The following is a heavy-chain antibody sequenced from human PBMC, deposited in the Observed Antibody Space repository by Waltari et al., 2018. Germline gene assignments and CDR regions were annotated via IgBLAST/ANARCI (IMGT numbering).Heavy chain of an antibody. V-gene: IGHV1-2*02. CDR1: GYTFTGYY. CDR2: INPNSGGT. J-gene: IGHJ4*02. D-gene: IGHD1-26*01. CDR3: AKDGSVLLGATTPDY. Sequence: QVQLVQSGAEVKKPGASVKVSCKASGYTFTGYYMHWVRQAPGQGLEWMGGINPNSGGTNYAQKFQGRVTMTRDTSISTAYMELSRLRAEDTAVYYCAKDGSVLLGATTPDYWCQGTLVTVSS.